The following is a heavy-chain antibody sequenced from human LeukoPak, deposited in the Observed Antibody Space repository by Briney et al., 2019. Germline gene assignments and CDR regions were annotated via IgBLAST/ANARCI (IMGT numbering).Heavy chain of an antibody. Sequence: GVSLRLSCAASGFTFNNYAMSCVRQAPGKGLEWVSAISDNGGDTKYADSVKGRFTISRDNSRNTLYLQMNSLRVEDTAIYYCGRDWKLDYWGQGTLVTVSS. CDR1: GFTFNNYA. CDR3: GRDWKLDY. D-gene: IGHD1-1*01. V-gene: IGHV3-23*01. J-gene: IGHJ4*02. CDR2: ISDNGGDT.